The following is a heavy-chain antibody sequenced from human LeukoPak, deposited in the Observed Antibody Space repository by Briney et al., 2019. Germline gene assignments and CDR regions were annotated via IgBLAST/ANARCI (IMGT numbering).Heavy chain of an antibody. CDR2: IGTAGDP. V-gene: IGHV3-13*05. CDR1: GFTFSSYD. CDR3: ARGLRGYSYGPAYYFDY. Sequence: GGSLRLSCAASGFTFSSYDMHWVRQATGKGLEWVSAIGTAGDPYYPGSVKGRFTISRENAKNSLYLQMNSLRAGDTAVYYCARGLRGYSYGPAYYFDYWGQGTLVTVSS. D-gene: IGHD5-18*01. J-gene: IGHJ4*02.